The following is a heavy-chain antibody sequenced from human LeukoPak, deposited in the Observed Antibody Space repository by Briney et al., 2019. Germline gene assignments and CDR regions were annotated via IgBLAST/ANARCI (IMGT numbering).Heavy chain of an antibody. CDR1: GGSISSYY. V-gene: IGHV4-59*12. CDR2: IYYSGST. CDR3: AREGNEDAFDI. Sequence: SETLSLTCTVSGGSISSYYWSWIRQPPGKGLEWIGYIYYSGSTYYNPSLKSRVTISVDTSKNQFSLKLSSVTAADTAVYYCAREGNEDAFDIWGQGTMVTVSS. D-gene: IGHD1-1*01. J-gene: IGHJ3*02.